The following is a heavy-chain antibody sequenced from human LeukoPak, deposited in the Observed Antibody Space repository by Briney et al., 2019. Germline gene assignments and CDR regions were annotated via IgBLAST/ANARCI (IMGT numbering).Heavy chain of an antibody. V-gene: IGHV3-30*02. CDR3: AKADLPIVVVVAATIDY. Sequence: GGSLRLSCAASGFTFSSYGMHWVRQAPGKGLEWVAFIRYDGSNKYYADSVKGRFTISRDNSKNTLYLQMNSLRAEDTAVYYCAKADLPIVVVVAATIDYWGQGTLVTVSS. J-gene: IGHJ4*02. CDR2: IRYDGSNK. D-gene: IGHD2-15*01. CDR1: GFTFSSYG.